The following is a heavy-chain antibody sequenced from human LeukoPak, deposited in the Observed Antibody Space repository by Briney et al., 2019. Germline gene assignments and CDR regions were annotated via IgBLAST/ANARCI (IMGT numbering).Heavy chain of an antibody. J-gene: IGHJ4*02. V-gene: IGHV4-61*02. D-gene: IGHD2-15*01. Sequence: PSETLSLTCTVSGGSISSGSYYWSWLRQPAGKGLEWIGRIYTSGSTNYNPSLKSRVTISVDTSKNQFSLKLSSVTAADTAVYYCARGVAATYYFDYWGQGTLVTVSS. CDR2: IYTSGST. CDR3: ARGVAATYYFDY. CDR1: GGSISSGSYY.